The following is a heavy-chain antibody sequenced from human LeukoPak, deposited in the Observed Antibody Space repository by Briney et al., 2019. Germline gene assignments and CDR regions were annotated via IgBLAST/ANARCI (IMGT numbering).Heavy chain of an antibody. D-gene: IGHD4-11*01. CDR3: ARAQRVATTSSKSWFGP. CDR1: GGSISSSSYY. J-gene: IGHJ5*02. CDR2: IYYSGTT. Sequence: SETLSLTCTVSGGSISSSSYYWGWIRQPPGKGLEWIGSIYYSGTTYYNPSLKSRVTISVDTSKNQFSLKLSSVTAADTAVYYCARAQRVATTSSKSWFGPWGQGTLVTVSS. V-gene: IGHV4-39*07.